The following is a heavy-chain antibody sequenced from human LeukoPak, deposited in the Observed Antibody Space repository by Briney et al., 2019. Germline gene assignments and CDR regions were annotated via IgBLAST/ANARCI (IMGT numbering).Heavy chain of an antibody. D-gene: IGHD3-22*01. CDR2: FDPEYRKT. J-gene: IGHJ3*02. CDR3: ATGGPMIAVVITSRPFDI. V-gene: IGHV1-24*01. Sequence: GASVKVSCKASGYTFTGYYMHWVRQAPGKGLEWMGGFDPEYRKTIYAERFQDRVTLTEDTSTDTAYMELSSLRSDDTAVYYCATGGPMIAVVITSRPFDIWGQGTMVTVSS. CDR1: GYTFTGYY.